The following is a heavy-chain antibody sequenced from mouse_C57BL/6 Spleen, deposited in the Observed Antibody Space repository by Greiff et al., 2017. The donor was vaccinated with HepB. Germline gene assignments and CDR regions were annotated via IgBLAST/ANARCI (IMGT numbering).Heavy chain of an antibody. CDR2: IHPNSGST. CDR3: ARGNDDDWYFDV. D-gene: IGHD2-4*01. V-gene: IGHV1-64*01. J-gene: IGHJ1*03. Sequence: QVQLQQSGAELVKPGASVKLSCKASGYTFTSYWMHWVKQRPGQGLEWIGMIHPNSGSTNYNEKFKSKATLTVDKSSSTAYMQLSSLTSEDSAVYYCARGNDDDWYFDVWGTGTTVTVSS. CDR1: GYTFTSYW.